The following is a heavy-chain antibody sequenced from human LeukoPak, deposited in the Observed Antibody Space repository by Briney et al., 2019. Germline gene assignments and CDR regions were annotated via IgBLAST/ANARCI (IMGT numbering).Heavy chain of an antibody. CDR3: AKNIGGFDC. CDR1: GFSFSSYD. V-gene: IGHV3-23*01. CDR2: FSASDGSR. J-gene: IGHJ4*02. D-gene: IGHD4-23*01. Sequence: GTLRLSCEASGFSFSSYDMSWVRQAPGEGLEWVSGFSASDGSRYYADSVKGRFTISRDNSKNTLYLQMNSLRAEDTAVYNCAKNIGGFDCWGQGTLVTVSS.